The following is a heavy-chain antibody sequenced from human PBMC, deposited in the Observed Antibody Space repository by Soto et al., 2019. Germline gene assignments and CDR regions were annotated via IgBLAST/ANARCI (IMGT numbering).Heavy chain of an antibody. CDR1: GYTFTSYG. CDR2: ISAYNGNT. Sequence: ASVKVSCKASGYTFTSYGISWVRQAPGQGLEWMGWISAYNGNTNYAQKLQGRVTMTTDTSTSTAYMELRSLRSDDTAVYYCARSGGRRECTNGVCYAAFFDYWGQGTLVTV. D-gene: IGHD2-8*01. V-gene: IGHV1-18*04. J-gene: IGHJ4*02. CDR3: ARSGGRRECTNGVCYAAFFDY.